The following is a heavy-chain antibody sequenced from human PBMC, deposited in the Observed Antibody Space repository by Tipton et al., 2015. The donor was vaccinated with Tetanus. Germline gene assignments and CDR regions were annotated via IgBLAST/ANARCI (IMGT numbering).Heavy chain of an antibody. V-gene: IGHV4-59*08. D-gene: IGHD1-26*01. CDR1: GGSISTYY. J-gene: IGHJ4*02. Sequence: TLSLTCSVSGGSISTYYWSWIRQPPGKGLEWIGYIDYSGNTNYNPSLKSRVTISVDTSKKQFSLKLRSVTAADTAMYYCARHRAQWELLFWSQGALVTVSS. CDR3: ARHRAQWELLF. CDR2: IDYSGNT.